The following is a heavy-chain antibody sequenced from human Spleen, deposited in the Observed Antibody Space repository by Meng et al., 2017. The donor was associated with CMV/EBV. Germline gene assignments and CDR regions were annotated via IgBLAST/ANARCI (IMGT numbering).Heavy chain of an antibody. CDR2: INHSGST. CDR3: ARDDYGDTGWFDP. J-gene: IGHJ5*02. D-gene: IGHD4-17*01. CDR1: GGSFSGYY. Sequence: GSLRLSCAVYGGSFSGYYWSWIRQPPGKGLEWIGEINHSGSTNYNPSLKSRVTISVDTSKNQFSLKLSSVTAADTAVYYCARDDYGDTGWFDPWGQGTLVTVSS. V-gene: IGHV4-34*01.